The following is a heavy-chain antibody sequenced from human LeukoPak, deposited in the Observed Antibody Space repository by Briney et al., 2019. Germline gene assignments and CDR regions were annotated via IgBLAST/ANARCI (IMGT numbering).Heavy chain of an antibody. CDR1: GFTFSHYG. Sequence: PGGPLRLSCAASGFTFSHYGMHWVRQAPGKGLEWVAVISYDGTNKYYADSVKGRFTISRDNSKNTLYLQMNSLRAEDTAVYYCARVSTIFGVVTDNWFDPWGQGTLVTVSS. CDR2: ISYDGTNK. CDR3: ARVSTIFGVVTDNWFDP. D-gene: IGHD3-3*01. J-gene: IGHJ5*02. V-gene: IGHV3-30*19.